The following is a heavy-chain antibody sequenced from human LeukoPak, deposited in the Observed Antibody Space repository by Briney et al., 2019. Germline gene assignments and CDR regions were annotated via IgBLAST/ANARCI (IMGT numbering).Heavy chain of an antibody. J-gene: IGHJ4*02. V-gene: IGHV3-20*04. CDR3: AKGQISRSDRFDY. CDR2: INWNGGST. Sequence: AGTLSLSCAASGFTFDDYGMSWVRQAPGKGLEWVSGINWNGGSTGYADSVKGRFTISRDNAKNSLYLQMNSLRAEDTAVYYYAKGQISRSDRFDYWGQGTLVTVSS. D-gene: IGHD3-3*02. CDR1: GFTFDDYG.